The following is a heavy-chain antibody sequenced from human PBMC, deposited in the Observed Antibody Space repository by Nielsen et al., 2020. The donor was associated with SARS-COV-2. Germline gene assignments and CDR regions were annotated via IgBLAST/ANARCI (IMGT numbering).Heavy chain of an antibody. V-gene: IGHV3-21*01. D-gene: IGHD6-13*01. CDR1: GFTFSSYS. Sequence: GGSLRLSCAASGFTFSSYSMNWVRQAPGKGLEWVSSISSSSSYIYYADSVKGRFTISRDNAKNSLYLQMNSLRAEDTAVYYCARDAGPLSWFDPWGQGTLVTVSS. CDR3: ARDAGPLSWFDP. J-gene: IGHJ5*02. CDR2: ISSSSSYI.